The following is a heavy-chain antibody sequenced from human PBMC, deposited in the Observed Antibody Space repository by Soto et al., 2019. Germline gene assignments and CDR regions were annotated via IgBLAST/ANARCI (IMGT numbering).Heavy chain of an antibody. D-gene: IGHD3-3*01. CDR3: ARSVGGSPGVYYGMDV. CDR1: GYTFTSYG. Sequence: GSVKVSFKASGYTFTSYGISWVRQAPGQGLEWMGWISAYNGNTNYAQKLQGRVTMTTDTSTSTAYMELRSLRSDDTAVYYCARSVGGSPGVYYGMDVWGQGTTVTVSS. V-gene: IGHV1-18*04. J-gene: IGHJ6*02. CDR2: ISAYNGNT.